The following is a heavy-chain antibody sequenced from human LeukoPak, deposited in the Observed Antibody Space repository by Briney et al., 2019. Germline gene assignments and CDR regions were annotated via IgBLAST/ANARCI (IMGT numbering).Heavy chain of an antibody. V-gene: IGHV3-23*01. J-gene: IGHJ4*02. CDR3: AKTRCSSGSCSVDF. D-gene: IGHD2-15*01. Sequence: GGSLRLSCAASGFTFSSYAMSWVRQAPGKGLEWVSAISGSGGSTYYADSVKGRFTISRDNSKNTLYLRMHSLRAEDTAVYYCAKTRCSSGSCSVDFWGQGSLVTVSS. CDR2: ISGSGGST. CDR1: GFTFSSYA.